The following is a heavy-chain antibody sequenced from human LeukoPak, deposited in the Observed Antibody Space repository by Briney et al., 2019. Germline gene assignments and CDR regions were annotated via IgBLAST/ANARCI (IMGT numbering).Heavy chain of an antibody. CDR1: GYTFTGYY. V-gene: IGHV1-2*02. CDR3: ARDRPHDYVWGSYGY. CDR2: INPNSGGT. Sequence: ASVTVSCKASGYTFTGYYMHWVRQAPGQGLEWMGWINPNSGGTNYAQKFQGRVTMTRDTSISTAYMELSRLRSDDTAVYYCARDRPHDYVWGSYGYWGQGTLVTVSS. J-gene: IGHJ4*02. D-gene: IGHD3-16*01.